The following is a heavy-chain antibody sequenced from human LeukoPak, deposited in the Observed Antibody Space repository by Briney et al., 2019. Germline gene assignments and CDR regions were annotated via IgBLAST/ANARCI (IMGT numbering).Heavy chain of an antibody. CDR2: ISSSSSYI. CDR3: ARDYDYGGNEPGPGEVDY. Sequence: GGSLRLSCAASGFTFSSYNMNWVRQAPGKGLEWVSSISSSSSYIYYADSVKGRFTISRDNAKNSLYLQMNSLRAEDTAVYYCARDYDYGGNEPGPGEVDYWGQGTLVTVSS. J-gene: IGHJ4*02. V-gene: IGHV3-21*01. CDR1: GFTFSSYN. D-gene: IGHD4-23*01.